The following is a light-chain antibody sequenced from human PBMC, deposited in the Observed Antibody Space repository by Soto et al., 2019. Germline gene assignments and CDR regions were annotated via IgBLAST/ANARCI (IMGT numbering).Light chain of an antibody. J-gene: IGLJ3*02. CDR3: CSYAGSSTSP. V-gene: IGLV2-23*02. CDR2: EVS. Sequence: QSALTQPASVSGSPGQSITISCTGTSSDVGSYNLVSWYQQHPGKAPKLMIYEVSKRPPGVSNRFSGSKSGNTASLTISGLQAEDEADYYCCSYAGSSTSPFGGGTKLTVL. CDR1: SSDVGSYNL.